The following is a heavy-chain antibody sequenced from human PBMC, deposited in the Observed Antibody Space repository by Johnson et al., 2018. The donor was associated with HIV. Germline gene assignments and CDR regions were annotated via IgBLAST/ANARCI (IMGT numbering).Heavy chain of an antibody. CDR1: GFTFRNAW. CDR3: TRWGKKGAFDI. J-gene: IGHJ3*02. D-gene: IGHD3-16*01. V-gene: IGHV3-15*01. Sequence: EVQLVESGGGLVKPGGSLRLSCAASGFTFRNAWMSWVRQAPGKGLEWVGRIHSTKDGGTTEYAASVKGRFTISRDDAKSIAYLQMNSLKTADTAVYYCTRWGKKGAFDIWGQGTMVTVSS. CDR2: IHSTKDGGTT.